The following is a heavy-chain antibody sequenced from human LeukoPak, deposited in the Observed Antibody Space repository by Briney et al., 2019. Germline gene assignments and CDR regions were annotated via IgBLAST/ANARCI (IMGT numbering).Heavy chain of an antibody. CDR3: ARRWYYDSSGYSYDY. V-gene: IGHV5-51*01. Sequence: GESLKISCKGSGYKFTSYWIGWVRQMPGKGLEWMGIIYPGDSDPRYSPPFQGQVTISADESISTAYLQWSSLKASDTAMYYCARRWYYDSSGYSYDYWGQGTLVTVSS. D-gene: IGHD3-22*01. CDR1: GYKFTSYW. J-gene: IGHJ4*02. CDR2: IYPGDSDP.